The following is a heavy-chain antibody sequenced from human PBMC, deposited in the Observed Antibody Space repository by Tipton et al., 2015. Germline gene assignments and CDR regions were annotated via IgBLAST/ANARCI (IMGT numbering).Heavy chain of an antibody. D-gene: IGHD7-27*01. J-gene: IGHJ4*02. CDR3: ARGPRDWGYDR. Sequence: QSGAEVKTPGASVKVSCKASGYTFTSYDINWVRQATGQGFEWMGYMNSNSGNTAYAQKFQGRVTMTRDTSTSTAYMELSSLRSEDTAVYYCARGPRDWGYDRWGQGTLVIVSS. V-gene: IGHV1-8*01. CDR2: MNSNSGNT. CDR1: GYTFTSYD.